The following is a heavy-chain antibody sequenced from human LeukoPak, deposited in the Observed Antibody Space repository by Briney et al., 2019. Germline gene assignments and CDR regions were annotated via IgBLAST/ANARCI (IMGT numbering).Heavy chain of an antibody. CDR1: GSSLSSYY. CDR3: ARGGYDDGNWFDP. V-gene: IGHV4-59*08. J-gene: IGHJ5*02. Sequence: SETLSLTCTVSGSSLSSYYWSWLRQPPGTGLEWLGYIYYSGSTNYNPSLKSRVTISVDTSKNQFSLKLSSVTAADTAVYYCARGGYDDGNWFDPWGQGTLVTVSS. CDR2: IYYSGST. D-gene: IGHD5-12*01.